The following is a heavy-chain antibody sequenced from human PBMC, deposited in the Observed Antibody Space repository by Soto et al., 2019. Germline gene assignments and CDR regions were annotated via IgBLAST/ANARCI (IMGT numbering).Heavy chain of an antibody. CDR2: ISGSGGST. D-gene: IGHD1-26*01. CDR1: GFTFSSYA. J-gene: IGHJ4*02. CDR3: AKDLPGSYYPFDY. V-gene: IGHV3-23*01. Sequence: GGSLIRSCATSGFTFSSYAMSWVRQAPGKGLEWVSAISGSGGSTYYADSVKGRFTISRDNSKNTLYLQMNSLRAEDTAVYYCAKDLPGSYYPFDYWGQGSLVSVSS.